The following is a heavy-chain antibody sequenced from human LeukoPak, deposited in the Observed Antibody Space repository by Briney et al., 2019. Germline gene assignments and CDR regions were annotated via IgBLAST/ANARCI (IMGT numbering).Heavy chain of an antibody. CDR3: ARRQYSDDSAYQY. CDR1: GFTFSDYY. J-gene: IGHJ1*01. V-gene: IGHV3-11*01. D-gene: IGHD3-22*01. Sequence: GGSLRLSCVASGFTFSDYYMSWIRQAPGKGLEWISYISTSSSTIYYADSVKGRFTISRDNAKNSLYLQMNSLRVEDTAVYYCARRQYSDDSAYQYWGQGTLVTVSS. CDR2: ISTSSSTI.